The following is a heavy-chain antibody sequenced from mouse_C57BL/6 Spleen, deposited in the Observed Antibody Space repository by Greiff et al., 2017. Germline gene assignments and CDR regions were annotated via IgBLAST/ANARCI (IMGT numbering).Heavy chain of an antibody. CDR3: AREGASYFDD. Sequence: QVQLQQPGAELVKPGASVKLSCKASGYTFTSYWMHWVKQRPGQGLAWIGMIHPNSGSTNYNEKFKSKATLTVDKSSSTAYMQLSSLTSEDSAVYYCAREGASYFDDGGQGTTLTVSS. CDR1: GYTFTSYW. CDR2: IHPNSGST. V-gene: IGHV1-64*01. J-gene: IGHJ2*01.